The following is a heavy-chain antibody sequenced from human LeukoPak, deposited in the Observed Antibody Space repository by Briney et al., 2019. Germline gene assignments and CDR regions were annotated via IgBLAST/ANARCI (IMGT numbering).Heavy chain of an antibody. CDR1: GFTFSNAW. CDR3: TTDKTDSCSWYYHYYYGMDV. CDR2: IKSKTDAVTT. V-gene: IGHV3-15*01. J-gene: IGHJ6*02. D-gene: IGHD6-13*01. Sequence: GGSLRLSCAASGFTFSNAWMSWVRQAPGKGLEWVGRIKSKTDAVTTDYAAPGKGRFTISRDESKNTLYMQMNSLKTEDTAVYYCTTDKTDSCSWYYHYYYGMDVWGQGTTVTVSS.